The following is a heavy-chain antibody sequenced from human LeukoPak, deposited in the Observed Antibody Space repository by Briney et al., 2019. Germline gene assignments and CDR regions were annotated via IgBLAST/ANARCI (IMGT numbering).Heavy chain of an antibody. Sequence: GASVKVSCKASGYTFTSCGFSWVRQAPGQGLERMGLISAYNGKTNYAQKLKGRVTMTTDTSTSTAYMELRSLRSDDTAVYYCARGVGLYYYDSSGSAPGLYAFDIWGQGTMVTVSS. CDR2: ISAYNGKT. V-gene: IGHV1-18*01. CDR3: ARGVGLYYYDSSGSAPGLYAFDI. D-gene: IGHD3-22*01. CDR1: GYTFTSCG. J-gene: IGHJ3*02.